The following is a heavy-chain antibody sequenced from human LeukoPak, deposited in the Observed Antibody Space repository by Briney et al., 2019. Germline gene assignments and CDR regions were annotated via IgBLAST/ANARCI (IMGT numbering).Heavy chain of an antibody. CDR3: ARAVLDYYDSSGYLSAYYFDY. CDR2: MNPNSGNT. V-gene: IGHV1-8*03. D-gene: IGHD3-22*01. Sequence: ASVKVSCKASGYTFTSYDINWVRQATGQGLEWMGWMNPNSGNTGYAQKFQGRVTITRNTSISTAYMEVSSLRSEDTAVYYCARAVLDYYDSSGYLSAYYFDYWGQGTLVTVSS. CDR1: GYTFTSYD. J-gene: IGHJ4*02.